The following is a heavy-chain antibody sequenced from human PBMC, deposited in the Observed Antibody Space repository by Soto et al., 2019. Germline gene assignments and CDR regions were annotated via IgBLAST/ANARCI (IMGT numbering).Heavy chain of an antibody. CDR2: IYYSGST. J-gene: IGHJ3*02. Sequence: SETLSLTCTVSGGSISSYYWSWIRQPPGKGLEWIGYIYYSGSTNYNPSLKSRVTISVDTSKNQFSLKLSSVTAADTAVYYCARDHSAVTGPAFDIWGQGTMVTVSS. V-gene: IGHV4-59*01. CDR3: ARDHSAVTGPAFDI. CDR1: GGSISSYY. D-gene: IGHD2-21*02.